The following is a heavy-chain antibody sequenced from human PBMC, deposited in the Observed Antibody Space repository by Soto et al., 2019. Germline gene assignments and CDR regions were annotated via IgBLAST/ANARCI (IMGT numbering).Heavy chain of an antibody. CDR2: ISSSSSYI. D-gene: IGHD2-21*01. J-gene: IGHJ2*01. CDR1: GFTFSSYS. V-gene: IGHV3-21*01. Sequence: GGSLRLSCAASGFTFSSYSMNWVRQAPGKGLEWVSSISSSSSYIYYADSVKGRFTISRDNAKNSLYLQMNSLRAEDTAVYYCARGTTYCGGDCYSFGLWYFDLWGRGTLVTVSS. CDR3: ARGTTYCGGDCYSFGLWYFDL.